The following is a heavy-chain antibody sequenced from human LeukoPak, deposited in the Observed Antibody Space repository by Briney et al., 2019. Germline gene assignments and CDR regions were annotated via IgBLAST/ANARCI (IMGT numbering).Heavy chain of an antibody. Sequence: PGGSLRLSCAASGFTFSSYWMSWVRQAPGKGLEWVANIKQDGSEKYYVDSVKGRFTISRDNAKNSLYLQMNSLRAEDTAVYYCAGDRAQYYDDAFDIWGQGTMVTVSS. V-gene: IGHV3-7*01. CDR3: AGDRAQYYDDAFDI. J-gene: IGHJ3*02. CDR2: IKQDGSEK. CDR1: GFTFSSYW. D-gene: IGHD3-3*01.